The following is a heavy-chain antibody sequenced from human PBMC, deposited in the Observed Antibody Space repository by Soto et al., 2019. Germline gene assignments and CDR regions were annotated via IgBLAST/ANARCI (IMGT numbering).Heavy chain of an antibody. D-gene: IGHD2-2*01. V-gene: IGHV1-18*01. CDR2: ISAYNGNT. CDR1: GYTFTSYG. Sequence: QVQLVQSGAEVKKPGASVKVSCKASGYTFTSYGISWVRQAPGQGLEWMGWISAYNGNTNYAQKLQGRVTMTTDTATSTAYMELRSLRSDDTAVYYCARDLTAIPSANYYYGMDVWGQGTTVTVSS. J-gene: IGHJ6*02. CDR3: ARDLTAIPSANYYYGMDV.